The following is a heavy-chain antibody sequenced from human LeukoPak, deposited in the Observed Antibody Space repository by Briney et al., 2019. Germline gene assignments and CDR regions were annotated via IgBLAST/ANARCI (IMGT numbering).Heavy chain of an antibody. V-gene: IGHV1-69*04. J-gene: IGHJ3*02. D-gene: IGHD3-9*01. CDR1: GGTFSSYA. Sequence: GASVKVSCKACGGTFSSYAISWVRQAPGRRLEWMGRSIPILGIANYAQKFQGRVTITADKPTSTAYMELSSLRSEDTAVYYCARVRGRYFDWLLSPSDAFDIWGQGTMVTVSS. CDR2: SIPILGIA. CDR3: ARVRGRYFDWLLSPSDAFDI.